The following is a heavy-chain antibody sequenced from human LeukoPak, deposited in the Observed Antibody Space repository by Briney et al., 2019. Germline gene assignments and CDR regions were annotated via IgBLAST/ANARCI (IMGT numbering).Heavy chain of an antibody. J-gene: IGHJ4*02. D-gene: IGHD3-22*01. CDR1: GGSLSSGGYS. CDR3: ASNDYYSADY. Sequence: SQTLSLTCAVSGGSLSSGGYSWSWIRQPPGKGLEWIGYIYHSGRTYYNPSLKSRVTISVDRSKNQFSMKLSSVTAADTAVYHCASNDYYSADYGGQGTLVTVSS. CDR2: IYHSGRT. V-gene: IGHV4-30-2*01.